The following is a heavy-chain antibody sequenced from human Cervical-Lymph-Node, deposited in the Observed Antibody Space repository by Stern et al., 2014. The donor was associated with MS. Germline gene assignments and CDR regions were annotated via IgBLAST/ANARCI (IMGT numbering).Heavy chain of an antibody. CDR1: GFTFSSYG. D-gene: IGHD1-14*01. V-gene: IGHV3-33*01. CDR3: ASLGWSRSGMDV. CDR2: IWYDGSNK. Sequence: VQLVESGGGVVQPGRSLRLSCAASGFTFSSYGMHWVRQAPGKGLEWVAFIWYDGSNKYYADSVKGRFTISRDNSKNTLYLQMNSLRAEDTAVYYCASLGWSRSGMDVWGQGTTVTVSS. J-gene: IGHJ6*02.